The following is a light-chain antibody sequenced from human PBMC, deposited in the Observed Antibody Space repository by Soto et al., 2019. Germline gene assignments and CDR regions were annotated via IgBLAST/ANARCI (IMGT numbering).Light chain of an antibody. J-gene: IGLJ1*01. CDR2: EGS. CDR1: SSDVGSYNL. CDR3: CSYAGSSTFD. Sequence: QSALTQPACVSGSPGQSITISCTGTSSDVGSYNLVSWYQQHPGKAPKLMIYEGSKRPSGVSNRFSGSKSGNTASLTISGLQAEDEADYYCCSYAGSSTFDFGTGTKVTVL. V-gene: IGLV2-23*03.